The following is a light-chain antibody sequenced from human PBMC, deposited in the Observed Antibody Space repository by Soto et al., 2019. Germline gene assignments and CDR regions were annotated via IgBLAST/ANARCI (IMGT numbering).Light chain of an antibody. CDR2: DVN. Sequence: QSALTQPASVSGSPGQSIAISCTGTSSDVGGYDYVSWYQQLPGKAPKLMIYDVNNRPSGASNRFSGSKSGNTASLTISGLQAEDEADYYCSSYTSRSTHAFGTGTKVTVL. J-gene: IGLJ1*01. CDR1: SSDVGGYDY. CDR3: SSYTSRSTHA. V-gene: IGLV2-14*03.